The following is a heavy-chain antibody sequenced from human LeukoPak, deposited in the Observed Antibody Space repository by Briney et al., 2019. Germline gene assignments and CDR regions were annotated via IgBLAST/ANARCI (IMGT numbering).Heavy chain of an antibody. Sequence: GGSLRLSCAASGFTFSSYWMSWVRQAPGKGLEWVANIKQYGSEKYYVDFVKGRFTISKDNAKNSLYLQMNSLRAEDTAVYYCARSDIVATIADYWGQGTLVTVSS. D-gene: IGHD5-12*01. V-gene: IGHV3-7*03. CDR1: GFTFSSYW. CDR3: ARSDIVATIADY. J-gene: IGHJ4*02. CDR2: IKQYGSEK.